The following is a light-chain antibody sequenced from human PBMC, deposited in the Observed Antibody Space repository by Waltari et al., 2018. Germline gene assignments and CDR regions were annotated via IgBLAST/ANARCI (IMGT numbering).Light chain of an antibody. V-gene: IGKV1-5*03. J-gene: IGKJ2*01. CDR2: DIS. Sequence: DIQMTQSPSTLSASVGNSVTITCRASQIIKNWLAWPQQKPGKAPKLLIYDISTLESGVPSRFSGSGSGTEFTLTIASLQPDDFATYYCQQYDGYSTFGQGTKLEI. CDR1: QIIKNW. CDR3: QQYDGYST.